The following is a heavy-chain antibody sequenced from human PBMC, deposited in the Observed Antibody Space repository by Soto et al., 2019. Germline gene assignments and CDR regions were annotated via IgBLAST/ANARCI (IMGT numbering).Heavy chain of an antibody. CDR3: ALGSLRSSSPYLFDF. CDR1: GGSFSGYY. V-gene: IGHV4-34*01. D-gene: IGHD6-13*01. CDR2: INHSGST. Sequence: PSETLSLTCAVYGGSFSGYYWSWIRQPPGKGLEWIGEINHSGSTNYNPSLKSRVTISVDTSKNQFSLKLSSVTAADTAVYYCALGSLRSSSPYLFDFWGQGSLVTGSS. J-gene: IGHJ4*02.